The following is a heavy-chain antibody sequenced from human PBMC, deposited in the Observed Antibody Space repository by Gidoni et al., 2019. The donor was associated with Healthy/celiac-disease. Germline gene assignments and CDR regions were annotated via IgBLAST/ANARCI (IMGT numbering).Heavy chain of an antibody. CDR1: GGYIRRSTDY. CDR3: ASGLGTYDGNCFDP. CDR2: LYDSGST. D-gene: IGHD1-26*01. J-gene: IGHJ5*02. Sequence: QLQLQESGPGLVQPSGTLALTCSVAGGYIRRSTDYWGWSRQPPGTGLEWSGSLYDSGSTYYHPSLKSRLTISVDTSKTQFSLKLTSVTAAAAAVYYCASGLGTYDGNCFDPWGQGTLVTVSS. V-gene: IGHV4-39*07.